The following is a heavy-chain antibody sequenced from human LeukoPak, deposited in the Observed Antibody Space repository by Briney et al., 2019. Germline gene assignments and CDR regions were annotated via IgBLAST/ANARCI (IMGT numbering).Heavy chain of an antibody. Sequence: SVKGRFTISRDNAKNSLNLQMNSLRAEDTAVYYCASLIPWFDPWGQGTLVTVSS. D-gene: IGHD2-21*01. J-gene: IGHJ5*02. CDR3: ASLIPWFDP. V-gene: IGHV3-48*03.